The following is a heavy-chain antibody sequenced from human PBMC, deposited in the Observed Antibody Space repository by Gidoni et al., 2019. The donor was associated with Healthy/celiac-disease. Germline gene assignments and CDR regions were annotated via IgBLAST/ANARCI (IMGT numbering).Heavy chain of an antibody. CDR1: GGSISSYY. J-gene: IGHJ2*01. CDR3: VRDRYFDSSGYYSDYWYFDL. V-gene: IGHV4-59*01. Sequence: QVQLQESGPGLVKPSETLSLTCTVSGGSISSYYWSWIRQPPGKGLEWIGYIYNTGSTKYNPSLQSRVTISIDTSKNQFSLKLSSVTAADTAVYYCVRDRYFDSSGYYSDYWYFDLWGRGTLVTVSS. D-gene: IGHD3-22*01. CDR2: IYNTGST.